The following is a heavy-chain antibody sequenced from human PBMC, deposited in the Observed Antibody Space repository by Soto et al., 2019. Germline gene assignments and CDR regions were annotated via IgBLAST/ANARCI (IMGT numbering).Heavy chain of an antibody. CDR1: GDSIRSGNHY. CDR3: ARRFRVISPYFDWSYYYGMDV. D-gene: IGHD3-9*01. J-gene: IGHJ6*02. Sequence: PSETLSLTCTVSGDSIRSGNHYWSWIRQPPGKGLEWIGEINHSGSTNYNPSLKSRVTISVDTSKNQFSLKLSSVTAADTAVYYCARRFRVISPYFDWSYYYGMDVWGQGTTVTVSS. CDR2: INHSGST. V-gene: IGHV4-39*07.